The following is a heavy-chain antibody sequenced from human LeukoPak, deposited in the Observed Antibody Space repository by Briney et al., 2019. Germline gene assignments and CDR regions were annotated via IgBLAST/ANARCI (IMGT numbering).Heavy chain of an antibody. D-gene: IGHD1-14*01. CDR2: INSDGSST. CDR3: ARISGKDDAFDI. J-gene: IGHJ3*02. CDR1: GFTFSSYW. V-gene: IGHV3-74*01. Sequence: GGFLRLSCAASGFTFSSYWMYWVRQAPGKGLVWVSRINSDGSSTSYADSVKGRFTISRDNAKNTLSVQMNSLRAEDTAVYYCARISGKDDAFDIWGQGTMVTVSS.